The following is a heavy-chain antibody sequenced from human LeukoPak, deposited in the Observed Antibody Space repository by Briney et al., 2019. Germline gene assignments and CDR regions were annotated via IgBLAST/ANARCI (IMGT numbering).Heavy chain of an antibody. Sequence: GGSLRLSCAASGSTVSSNYMSWVRQAPGKGLEWVSVIYSGGTTYYADSVKGRFTISRDNSKNTLYLQMNSLRAEDTAVYYCARERYYYDSSATLDYWGQGTLVTVSS. V-gene: IGHV3-66*01. CDR3: ARERYYYDSSATLDY. D-gene: IGHD3-22*01. CDR2: IYSGGTT. CDR1: GSTVSSNY. J-gene: IGHJ4*02.